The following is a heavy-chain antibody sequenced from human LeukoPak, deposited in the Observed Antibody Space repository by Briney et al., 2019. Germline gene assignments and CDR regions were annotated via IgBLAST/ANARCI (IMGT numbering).Heavy chain of an antibody. J-gene: IGHJ6*03. CDR2: INPNCGGT. CDR1: GYTFTGYY. Sequence: ASVKVSCKASGYTFTGYYMHWVRQAPGQGLEWMGWINPNCGGTNYAQKFQGRVTMTRDTSISTAYMELSRLRSDDTAVYYCARAQIPHLTAMDVWGKGTTVTVSS. V-gene: IGHV1-2*02. CDR3: ARAQIPHLTAMDV. D-gene: IGHD2-21*01.